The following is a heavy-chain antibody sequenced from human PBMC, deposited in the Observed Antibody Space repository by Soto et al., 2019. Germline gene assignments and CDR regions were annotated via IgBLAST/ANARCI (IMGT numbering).Heavy chain of an antibody. Sequence: VGSLRLSCVFSVCSLSSYAFHCVRHSPGKWLEWVAFMSHDGSKEQYRDSVKGRFSISRDNFKSKSYMQMTNLRREDTATYYCARESDYPRRNYYCGLEVWGQATTVIVS. CDR2: MSHDGSKE. V-gene: IGHV3-30*03. J-gene: IGHJ6*01. CDR1: VCSLSSYA. CDR3: ARESDYPRRNYYCGLEV. D-gene: IGHD4-17*01.